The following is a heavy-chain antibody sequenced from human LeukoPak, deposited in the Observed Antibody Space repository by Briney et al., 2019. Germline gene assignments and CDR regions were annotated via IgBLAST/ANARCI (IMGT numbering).Heavy chain of an antibody. Sequence: GRSLRLSCAASGFTFDDYAMHWVRQAPGKGLEWVSGISWSSGSIAYADSVKGRFTISRDNAKNSLYLQMNSLRAEDTAVYYCARAPGYGAAYYFDYWGQGTLVTVSS. J-gene: IGHJ4*02. V-gene: IGHV3-9*01. CDR3: ARAPGYGAAYYFDY. CDR1: GFTFDDYA. CDR2: ISWSSGSI. D-gene: IGHD1-1*01.